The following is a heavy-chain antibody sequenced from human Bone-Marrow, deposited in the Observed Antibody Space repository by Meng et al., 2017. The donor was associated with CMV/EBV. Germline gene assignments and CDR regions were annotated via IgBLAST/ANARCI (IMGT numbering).Heavy chain of an antibody. CDR3: ARGFLGGSPDY. D-gene: IGHD1-26*01. CDR2: IYTSGST. V-gene: IGHV4-4*07. CDR1: GGSTSSYY. Sequence: GSLRLSCTVSGGSTSSYYWSWIRQPAGKGLEWIGRIYTSGSTNYNPSLKSRVTMSVDTSKNQFSLKPSSVTAADTAVYYCARGFLGGSPDYWGQGTLVTVSS. J-gene: IGHJ4*02.